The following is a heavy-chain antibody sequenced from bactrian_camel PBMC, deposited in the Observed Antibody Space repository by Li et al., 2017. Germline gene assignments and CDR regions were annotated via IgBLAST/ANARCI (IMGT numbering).Heavy chain of an antibody. D-gene: IGHD1*01. Sequence: HVQLVESGGGSVQAGGSLQLTCELKKYSSSQYCVAWYRQAPGKKREAVAGIDRDGSTHYGDFVKGRFTISRDSAKDTVYLQMNSLEPGDTAMYYCATEPGACGPPGWWKLPSLYNSWGQGTQVTVS. CDR1: KYSSSQYC. V-gene: IGHV3S53*01. CDR2: IDRDGST. J-gene: IGHJ6*01. CDR3: ATEPGACGPPGWWKLPSLYNS.